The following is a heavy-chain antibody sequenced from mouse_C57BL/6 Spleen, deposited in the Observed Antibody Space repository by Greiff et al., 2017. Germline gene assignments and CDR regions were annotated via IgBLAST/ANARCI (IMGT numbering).Heavy chain of an antibody. J-gene: IGHJ3*01. CDR2: ISSGSSTI. V-gene: IGHV5-17*01. CDR3: ARDFAY. Sequence: EVMLVESGGGLVKPGGSLKLSCAASGFTFSDYGMHWVRQAPEKGLEWVAYISSGSSTIYYADTVKGRFTISRDKAKNTLFLQMTSLRSEDTAMYYCARDFAYWGQGTLVTVSA. CDR1: GFTFSDYG.